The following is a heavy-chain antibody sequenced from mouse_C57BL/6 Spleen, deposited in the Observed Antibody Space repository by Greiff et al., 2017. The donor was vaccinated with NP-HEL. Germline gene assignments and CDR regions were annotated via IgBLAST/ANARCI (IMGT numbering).Heavy chain of an antibody. CDR1: GYTFTSYW. CDR2: IYPGNGDT. CDR3: TREIYYGNYFDY. D-gene: IGHD2-1*01. J-gene: IGHJ2*01. Sequence: EVQLVESGTVLARPGASVKMSCKTSGYTFTSYWMHWVKQRPGQGLEWIGAIYPGNGDTSYNQKFKGKAKLTAVTSASTAYMELSSLTNEDSAVYYCTREIYYGNYFDYWGQGTTLTVSS. V-gene: IGHV1-5*01.